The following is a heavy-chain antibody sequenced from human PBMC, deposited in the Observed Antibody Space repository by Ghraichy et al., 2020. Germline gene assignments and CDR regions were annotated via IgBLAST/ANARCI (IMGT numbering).Heavy chain of an antibody. CDR2: ISGSGGTT. D-gene: IGHD4-23*01. J-gene: IGHJ4*02. Sequence: GESLNISCAASGFTFSSYAINWVRQAPGKGLEWVSGISGSGGTTYYADSVKGRFTISRDNSKNTLYLQMNSLRADDTAVFYCAKGGYSLYYFDYWGQGTLVTVS. V-gene: IGHV3-23*01. CDR3: AKGGYSLYYFDY. CDR1: GFTFSSYA.